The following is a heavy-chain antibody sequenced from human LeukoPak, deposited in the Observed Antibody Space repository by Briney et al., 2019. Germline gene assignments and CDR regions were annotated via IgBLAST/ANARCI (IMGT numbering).Heavy chain of an antibody. Sequence: GGSLRLSCAASGFTFSGSAVHWVRQSSGKGLEWVGHIDKKDNLHATAYAESVKGRFTISRDDSKDTAFLHMDSLKTEDTALYYCTRDRGTYNWFDPWGQGTLVTVSS. CDR3: TRDRGTYNWFDP. CDR2: IDKKDNLHAT. V-gene: IGHV3-73*01. D-gene: IGHD2-15*01. J-gene: IGHJ5*02. CDR1: GFTFSGSA.